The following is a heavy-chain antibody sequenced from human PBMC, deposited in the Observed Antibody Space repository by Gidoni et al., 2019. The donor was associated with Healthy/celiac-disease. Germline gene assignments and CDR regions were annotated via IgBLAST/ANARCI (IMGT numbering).Heavy chain of an antibody. J-gene: IGHJ4*02. CDR2: LSGSGGST. CDR3: ARTQLGAGAGYGY. CDR1: GFTFSSYA. V-gene: IGHV3-23*01. D-gene: IGHD3-16*01. Sequence: EVQLLESGGGLVQPGGSLRLSCAASGFTFSSYAMRWVRQAPGKGLEWVAGLSGSGGSTDYADSAKGRFTISRDNSKNTLYMQMNSLRAEDTAIYYCARTQLGAGAGYGYWGQGTLVTVSS.